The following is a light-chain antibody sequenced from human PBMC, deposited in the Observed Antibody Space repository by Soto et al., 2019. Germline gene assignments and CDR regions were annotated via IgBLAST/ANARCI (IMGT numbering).Light chain of an antibody. CDR1: QSVSSYY. CDR3: QQCGSSPWT. J-gene: IGKJ1*01. CDR2: AAS. V-gene: IGKV3-20*01. Sequence: ESVLTQFPGTLSLSPGERATLSCRASQSVSSYYLAWYQQKPGQAPRILICAASSRATGIPDRFSGGGSGTDFTLTISRLEPEDFAVYYCQQCGSSPWTFGQGTKVDIK.